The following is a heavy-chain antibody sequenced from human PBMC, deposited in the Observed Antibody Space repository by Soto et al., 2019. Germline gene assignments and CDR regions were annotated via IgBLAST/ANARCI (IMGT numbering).Heavy chain of an antibody. CDR3: ARAARWLQSRYFDL. CDR2: IDIAGDT. J-gene: IGHJ2*01. V-gene: IGHV3-13*01. Sequence: EVQLVESGGGLVQPGGSLRLSCAASGFTFSNYDMHWVRQATGKGLEWVSAIDIAGDTYYPDSVKGRFTIFREKAKNSLYLQMNSLRADDTAVYYCARAARWLQSRYFDLWGRGTLVTVSS. D-gene: IGHD5-12*01. CDR1: GFTFSNYD.